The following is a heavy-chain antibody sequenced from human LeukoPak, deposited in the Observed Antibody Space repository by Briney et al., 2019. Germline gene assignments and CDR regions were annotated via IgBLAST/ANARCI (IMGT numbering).Heavy chain of an antibody. CDR3: ARASVGPYYYYYYMDV. Sequence: SVKVSCKASGGTFSSYAISWVRQAPGQGLEWMGGIIPIFGTANYAQKFQGRVTITADESTSTAYMGLSSLRSEDTAVYYCARASVGPYYYYYYMDVWGKGTTVTVSS. V-gene: IGHV1-69*13. CDR1: GGTFSSYA. CDR2: IIPIFGTA. J-gene: IGHJ6*03.